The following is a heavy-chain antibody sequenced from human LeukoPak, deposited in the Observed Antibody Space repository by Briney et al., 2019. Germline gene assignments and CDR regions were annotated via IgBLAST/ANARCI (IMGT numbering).Heavy chain of an antibody. CDR2: ISSSSSYI. V-gene: IGHV3-21*01. D-gene: IGHD2-2*01. Sequence: GGSLRLSCAASGFTFSSYSMNWVRQAPGKGLEWVSSISSSSSYIYYADSVKGRFTISRDNAKNSLYLQMNSLRAEDTAVYYCARGPAATPDYYYYMDVWGKGTTVTVSS. CDR1: GFTFSSYS. J-gene: IGHJ6*03. CDR3: ARGPAATPDYYYYMDV.